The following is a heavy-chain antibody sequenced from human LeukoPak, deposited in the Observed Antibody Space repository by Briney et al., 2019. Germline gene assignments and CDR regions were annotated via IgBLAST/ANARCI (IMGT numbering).Heavy chain of an antibody. CDR3: SRHLYSSAWYEEN. D-gene: IGHD6-19*01. CDR2: IRSKADSHAT. V-gene: IGHV3-73*01. CDR1: GFTFSGSA. J-gene: IGHJ4*02. Sequence: GGSLRLSCAASGFTFSGSAVHWVRQASGKGLEWVGHIRSKADSHATAYAASVQGRFTISRDDSNNTAYLHMNSLKIEDAGVYFCSRHLYSSAWYEENWGQGTLVTVSS.